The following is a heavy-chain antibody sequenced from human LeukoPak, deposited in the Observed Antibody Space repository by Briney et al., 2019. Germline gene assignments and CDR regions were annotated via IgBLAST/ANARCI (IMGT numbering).Heavy chain of an antibody. D-gene: IGHD5-18*01. CDR1: GFTSSDYY. V-gene: IGHV3-11*04. CDR3: ARYRGYSYGYKYYYMDV. Sequence: GGSLRLSCAASGFTSSDYYMSWIRQAPGKGLEWVSYISSTGNTIYYADSVKGRFTISRDNAKNSLYLQMNSLRAEDTAVYYCARYRGYSYGYKYYYMDVWGKGTTVTVSS. CDR2: ISSTGNTI. J-gene: IGHJ6*03.